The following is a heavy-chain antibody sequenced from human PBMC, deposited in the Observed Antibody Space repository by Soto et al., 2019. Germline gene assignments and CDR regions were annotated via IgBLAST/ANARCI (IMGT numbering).Heavy chain of an antibody. CDR1: GGTFSSYA. V-gene: IGHV1-69*13. D-gene: IGHD4-17*01. Sequence: SVKVSCKASGGTFSSYAISWVRQAPGQGLEWMGGIIPIFGTANYAQKFQGRVTITADESTSTAYMELSSLRSEDTAVYYCARDDYGDGYYFDYWGQGTLVTVSS. CDR3: ARDDYGDGYYFDY. CDR2: IIPIFGTA. J-gene: IGHJ4*02.